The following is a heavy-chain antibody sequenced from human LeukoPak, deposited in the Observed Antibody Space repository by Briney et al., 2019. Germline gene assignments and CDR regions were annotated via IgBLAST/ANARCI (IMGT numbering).Heavy chain of an antibody. D-gene: IGHD3-9*01. J-gene: IGHJ5*02. CDR2: IYISGSI. CDR3: LSGHDNAFDP. Sequence: SQTLSLTCTVSGGSISNYYWSWIRQPAGKGLEWIGRIYISGSINYNPSLKSRLTMSGDTSKNQISLKLSSLTATDTAVYYCLSGHDNAFDPWGQGTLVTVSP. V-gene: IGHV4-4*07. CDR1: GGSISNYY.